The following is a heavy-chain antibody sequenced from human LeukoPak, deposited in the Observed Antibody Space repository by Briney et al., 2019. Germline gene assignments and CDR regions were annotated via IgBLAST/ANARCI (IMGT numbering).Heavy chain of an antibody. D-gene: IGHD3-10*01. Sequence: ASVKVSCKASGYTFTNHYIHWLRQAPGQGPEWMGMINLIAGLTHYAPKFQGRVTMTRDTSTSTVYMELSSLGSEDTAVYYCARQQGVQYLNFDYWGQGALVTVSS. V-gene: IGHV1-46*01. CDR1: GYTFTNHY. CDR3: ARQQGVQYLNFDY. CDR2: INLIAGLT. J-gene: IGHJ4*02.